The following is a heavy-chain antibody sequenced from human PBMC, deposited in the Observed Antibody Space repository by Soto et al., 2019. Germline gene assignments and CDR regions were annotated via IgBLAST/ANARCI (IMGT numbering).Heavy chain of an antibody. CDR2: IYPNESDDSET. CDR1: GYSFTSYW. V-gene: IGHV5-51*01. J-gene: IGHJ4*02. Sequence: PGESLKISCKGSGYSFTSYWIGWVRQMPGKGLEWMGIIYPNESDDSETRYSPSFQGQVTISTDKSISTAYLQWSSLKASDTAMYYCARFRVGGYCTDAVCYHFDIWGQGTLVTVSS. CDR3: ARFRVGGYCTDAVCYHFDI. D-gene: IGHD2-8*01.